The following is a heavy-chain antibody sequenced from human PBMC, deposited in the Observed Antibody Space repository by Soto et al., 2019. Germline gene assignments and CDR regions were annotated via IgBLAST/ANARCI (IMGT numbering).Heavy chain of an antibody. V-gene: IGHV4-31*03. CDR3: ARAPFRPYYFDY. J-gene: IGHJ4*02. Sequence: PSDTLCLTCTVSGGSISSVFYYWSWIRQHPGKGLEWIGYIYYSGSTYYNPSLKSRVTISVDTSKNQFSLKLSSVTAADTAVYYCARAPFRPYYFDYWGQGTLVTVSS. CDR1: GGSISSVFYY. D-gene: IGHD2-21*01. CDR2: IYYSGST.